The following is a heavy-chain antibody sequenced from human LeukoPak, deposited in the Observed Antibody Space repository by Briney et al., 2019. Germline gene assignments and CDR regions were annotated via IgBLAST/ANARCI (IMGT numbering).Heavy chain of an antibody. Sequence: ASVKVSCKASGYTFTGYYMHWVRQAPGQGFEWMGWMNPNSGNTGYAQKFQGRVTMTRNTSISTAYMELSSLRSEDTAVYYCARGPKDYDILTGYYGDAFDIWGQGTMVTVSS. CDR2: MNPNSGNT. CDR1: GYTFTGYY. CDR3: ARGPKDYDILTGYYGDAFDI. V-gene: IGHV1-8*02. J-gene: IGHJ3*02. D-gene: IGHD3-9*01.